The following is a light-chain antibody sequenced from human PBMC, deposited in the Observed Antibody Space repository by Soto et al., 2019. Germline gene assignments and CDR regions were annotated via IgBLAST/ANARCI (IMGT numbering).Light chain of an antibody. J-gene: IGKJ2*01. Sequence: DLQMTQSPSSLSASVGDRVTITCRASQSISRYLNWYQHKPGKAPNLLLYAASSLQSGVPSRFSGSGSGTDFTLTISSLQPEDFATYYCQQSYSTPYTFGQGTKLEIK. CDR2: AAS. CDR1: QSISRY. V-gene: IGKV1-39*01. CDR3: QQSYSTPYT.